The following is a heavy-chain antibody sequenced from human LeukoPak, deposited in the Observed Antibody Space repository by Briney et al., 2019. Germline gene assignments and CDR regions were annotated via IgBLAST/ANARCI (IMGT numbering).Heavy chain of an antibody. CDR1: GDSVSSNSAA. Sequence: SQTLSLTCAISGDSVSSNSAAWNWITQSPSRGLEWLGRTYYRSKWYNDYAVSVKSRITINPDTSKNQFSLQLNSVTPEDTAVYYCARGEDYYDSSGYHNWFDPWGQGTLVTVSS. CDR2: TYYRSKWYN. CDR3: ARGEDYYDSSGYHNWFDP. V-gene: IGHV6-1*01. J-gene: IGHJ5*02. D-gene: IGHD3-22*01.